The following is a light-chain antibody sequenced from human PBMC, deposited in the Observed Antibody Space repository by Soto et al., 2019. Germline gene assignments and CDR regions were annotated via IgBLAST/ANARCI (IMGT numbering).Light chain of an antibody. V-gene: IGLV1-47*02. CDR2: SNN. CDR3: ASWDDRLGAVI. Sequence: QSVLTQPPSASGTPGQRVTISCSGSNSNIGGTNYAYWYQQLPGAAPKLLMHSNNLRPSGVPERISGSKSGTSASLAISGLRSEDEAVYYCASWDDRLGAVIFGGGTKVTVL. J-gene: IGLJ2*01. CDR1: NSNIGGTNY.